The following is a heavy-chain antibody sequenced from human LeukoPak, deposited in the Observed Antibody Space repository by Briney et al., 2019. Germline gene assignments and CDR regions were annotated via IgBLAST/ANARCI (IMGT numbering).Heavy chain of an antibody. CDR1: GYTFTGYY. Sequence: ASVKVSCKASGYTFTGYYMHWVRQAPGQGLEWMGRINPNSGATNYAQKFQGRVTMTRDTSISTAYMELSRLRSDDTAVYYCAREGGIYDFWSGYSNVDYWGQGTLVTVSS. CDR2: INPNSGAT. V-gene: IGHV1-2*06. CDR3: AREGGIYDFWSGYSNVDY. D-gene: IGHD3-3*01. J-gene: IGHJ4*02.